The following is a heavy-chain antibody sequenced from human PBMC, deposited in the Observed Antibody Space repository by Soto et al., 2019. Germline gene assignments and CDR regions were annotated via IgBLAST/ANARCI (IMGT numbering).Heavy chain of an antibody. CDR3: ASHFATRGYGAFDI. Sequence: QVVLQESGPGLVKASGTLSLTCALSGGSVSSKHWWTWVRQTPGKGLEWIGEIFLRGETNYNAFLKSRVTISIDKSRNQVSLTLTSVTAADTAVYYCASHFATRGYGAFDIWGQGTGVTVSS. V-gene: IGHV4-4*02. CDR2: IFLRGET. J-gene: IGHJ3*02. CDR1: GGSVSSKHW. D-gene: IGHD3-3*01.